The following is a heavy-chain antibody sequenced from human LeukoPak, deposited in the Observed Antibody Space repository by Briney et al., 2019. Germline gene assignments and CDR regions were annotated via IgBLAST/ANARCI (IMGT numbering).Heavy chain of an antibody. D-gene: IGHD2-2*02. CDR3: ARHCSGISCYSK. Sequence: SETLSLTCTVSGGFISSSSYYWGWIRQPPGKGLEWIGSIYYSGTTYYNPSLKSRVTISVDSSKNQFSLKLSSVTAADTAVYYCARHCSGISCYSKWGLGTLVTVSS. CDR1: GGFISSSSYY. J-gene: IGHJ4*02. V-gene: IGHV4-39*07. CDR2: IYYSGTT.